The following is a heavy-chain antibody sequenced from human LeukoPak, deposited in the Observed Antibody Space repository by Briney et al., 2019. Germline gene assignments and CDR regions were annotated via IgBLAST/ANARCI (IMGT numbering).Heavy chain of an antibody. V-gene: IGHV5-51*01. CDR1: GYSFTNYW. D-gene: IGHD2-15*01. J-gene: IGHJ5*02. CDR3: ARSQGYCSGGSCLQGDWFDP. Sequence: GESLKISCKGSGYSFTNYWIGWVRQMPGKGLEWMGIIYPGDSDTRYSTSFQGQVTISADKSISNAYLQWGSLKASDTAMYYCARSQGYCSGGSCLQGDWFDPWGQGTLVTVSS. CDR2: IYPGDSDT.